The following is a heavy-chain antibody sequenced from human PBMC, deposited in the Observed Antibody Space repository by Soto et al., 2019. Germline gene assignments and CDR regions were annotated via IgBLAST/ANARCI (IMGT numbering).Heavy chain of an antibody. CDR2: IYPGDSDT. CDR1: GYIFSIYW. Sequence: GESPKISCTAPGYIFSIYWIGWVRQMPGKGLEGMGVIYPGDSDTRYNPSCQGQVTISVDKSTSTASLQWNSLESSDTAIYYCARPEIPTRSDDYDY. J-gene: IGHJ4*01. D-gene: IGHD3-16*01. CDR3: ARPEIPTRSDDYDY. V-gene: IGHV5-51*01.